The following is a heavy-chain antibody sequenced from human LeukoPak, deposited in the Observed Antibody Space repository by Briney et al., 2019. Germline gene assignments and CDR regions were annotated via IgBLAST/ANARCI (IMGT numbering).Heavy chain of an antibody. CDR1: GGTFSSYA. Sequence: SVKVSCKASGGTFSSYAISWVRQAPGQGLEWMGGIIPIFGTANYAQKFQGRVTITTDKSTSTAYMELSSLRSEDTAVYYCARGSYISGYYSWGGPFDYWGQGTLVTVSS. V-gene: IGHV1-69*05. D-gene: IGHD3-22*01. CDR2: IIPIFGTA. CDR3: ARGSYISGYYSWGGPFDY. J-gene: IGHJ4*02.